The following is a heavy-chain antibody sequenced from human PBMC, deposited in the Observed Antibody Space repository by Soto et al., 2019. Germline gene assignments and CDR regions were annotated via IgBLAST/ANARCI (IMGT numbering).Heavy chain of an antibody. CDR3: AREPPLPGYSYGYNYFDY. CDR1: GYTFTSYG. V-gene: IGHV1-18*01. CDR2: ISAYNGNT. D-gene: IGHD5-18*01. Sequence: GASVKVSRKASGYTFTSYGISWVRQAPGQGLEWMGWISAYNGNTNYAQKLQGRVTMTTDTSTSTAYMELRSLRSDDTAVYYCAREPPLPGYSYGYNYFDYWGQGTLVTVSS. J-gene: IGHJ4*02.